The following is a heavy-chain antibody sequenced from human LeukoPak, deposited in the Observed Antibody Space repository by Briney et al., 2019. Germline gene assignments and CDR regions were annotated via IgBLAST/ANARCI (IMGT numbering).Heavy chain of an antibody. CDR3: ARGTRGRSGVVLIPYYCYYMDV. CDR2: MNPNSGNT. D-gene: IGHD2-8*01. Sequence: ASVKVSCKASGYTFTSYDINWVRQATGQGLEWMGWMNPNSGNTGYAQKFQGRVTITRNTSISTAYMELSSLRSEDTAVYYCARGTRGRSGVVLIPYYCYYMDVWGKGTTVTISS. J-gene: IGHJ6*03. V-gene: IGHV1-8*03. CDR1: GYTFTSYD.